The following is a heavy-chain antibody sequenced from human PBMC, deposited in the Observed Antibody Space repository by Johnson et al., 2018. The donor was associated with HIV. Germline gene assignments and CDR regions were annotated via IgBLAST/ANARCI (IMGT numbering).Heavy chain of an antibody. V-gene: IGHV3-74*02. CDR3: ARGSRYTYDNDDAYLLHAFDI. CDR2: INSDGSST. CDR1: GFPFSSYW. Sequence: VQLVESGGGLVKPGGSLRVSCAASGFPFSSYWMHWVRQAPGKGLVWVSRINSDGSSTSYADSVKGRFTISRDSSKNTLYLQMNSLRVEDTAVYYCARGSRYTYDNDDAYLLHAFDIWGQGTMVTVCS. D-gene: IGHD3-22*01. J-gene: IGHJ3*02.